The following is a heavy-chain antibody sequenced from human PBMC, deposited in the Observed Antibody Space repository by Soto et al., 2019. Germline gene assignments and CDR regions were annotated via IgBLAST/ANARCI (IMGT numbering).Heavy chain of an antibody. CDR2: IPQDGTKR. CDR1: GFTFSSYV. D-gene: IGHD3-10*01. V-gene: IGHV3-30*04. Sequence: PGGSLRLSCAASGFTFSSYVMHWVRQAPGKGLEWVALIPQDGTKRDYADSVEGRFTTSRDNSKQTLSLEMNGLRAKDTALYYCVSSYGSGNSYASFYYYGMDVWGQGTTVTVSS. J-gene: IGHJ6*02. CDR3: VSSYGSGNSYASFYYYGMDV.